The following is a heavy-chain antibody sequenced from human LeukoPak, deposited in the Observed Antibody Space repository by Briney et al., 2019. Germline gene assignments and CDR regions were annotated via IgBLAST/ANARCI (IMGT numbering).Heavy chain of an antibody. CDR1: GFTFSSYS. J-gene: IGHJ4*02. Sequence: GGSLRLSCAASGFTFSSYSMNRVRQAPGKGLERVSYITSSSSSIYYADSVKGRFTISRDNAKNSLYLQMSSLRDEDTAVYYCARGIRYFDYWGQGTLVTVSS. V-gene: IGHV3-48*02. CDR3: ARGIRYFDY. CDR2: ITSSSSSI. D-gene: IGHD5-18*01.